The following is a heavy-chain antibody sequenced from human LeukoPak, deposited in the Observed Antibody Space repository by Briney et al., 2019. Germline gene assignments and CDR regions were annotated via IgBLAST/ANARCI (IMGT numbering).Heavy chain of an antibody. D-gene: IGHD3-22*01. CDR1: GFTFSTYG. J-gene: IGHJ3*02. CDR2: ISWNSGSI. Sequence: SLRLSCAASGFTFSTYGMHWVRQAPGKGLEWVSGISWNSGSIGYADSVKGRFTISRDNAKNSLYLQMNSLRAEDMALYYCAKGNYYDSSGYYLINAFDIWGQGTIVTVSS. V-gene: IGHV3-9*03. CDR3: AKGNYYDSSGYYLINAFDI.